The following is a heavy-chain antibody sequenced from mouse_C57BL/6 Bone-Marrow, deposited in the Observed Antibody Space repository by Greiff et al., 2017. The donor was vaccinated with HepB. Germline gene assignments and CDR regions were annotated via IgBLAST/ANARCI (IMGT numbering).Heavy chain of an antibody. CDR1: GYTFTSYW. V-gene: IGHV1-69*01. CDR2: IDPSDSYT. Sequence: QVQLQQPGAELVMPGASVKLSCKASGYTFTSYWMHWVKQRPGQGLEWIGEIDPSDSYTNYNQKFKGKSTLTVDKSSSTAYMQLSSLTSEDSAVYYCARDRGGGGNYGFAYWGQGTLVTVS. J-gene: IGHJ3*01. D-gene: IGHD2-1*01. CDR3: ARDRGGGGNYGFAY.